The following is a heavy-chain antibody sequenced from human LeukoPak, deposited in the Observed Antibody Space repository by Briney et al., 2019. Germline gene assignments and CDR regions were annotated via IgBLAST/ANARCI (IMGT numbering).Heavy chain of an antibody. CDR3: AKGRYSYGYEYYFDY. Sequence: GGSLRLSCAASGFTFTSYAMSWVRQAPGKGLEWVSVISGSGGSTYYADSVKGRFTISRDNSKNTLYLQMNSLRAEDTAVYYCAKGRYSYGYEYYFDYWGQGTLVTVSS. CDR2: ISGSGGST. V-gene: IGHV3-23*01. J-gene: IGHJ4*02. CDR1: GFTFTSYA. D-gene: IGHD5-18*01.